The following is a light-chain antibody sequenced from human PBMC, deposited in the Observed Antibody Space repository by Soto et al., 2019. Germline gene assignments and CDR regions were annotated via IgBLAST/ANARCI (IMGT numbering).Light chain of an antibody. V-gene: IGLV2-8*01. CDR1: STDVGGYNY. CDR3: SSYAGSNNRGV. CDR2: EVS. Sequence: QSALTQAPCASGSPGQSVTISCTGTSTDVGGYNYISWYQHHPGKGPKLIIYEVSERPSGVPDRFSGSKSGNTASLTVSGLQAEDEADYYCSSYAGSNNRGVFGSGTKVTVL. J-gene: IGLJ1*01.